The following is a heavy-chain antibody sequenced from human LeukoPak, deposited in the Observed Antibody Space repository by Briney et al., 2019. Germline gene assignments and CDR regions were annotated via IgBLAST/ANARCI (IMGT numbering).Heavy chain of an antibody. V-gene: IGHV4-34*01. CDR3: ARGHLGTGTREFES. J-gene: IGHJ4*02. CDR1: GGSSRGYY. D-gene: IGHD1-7*01. CDR2: IGHSGDT. Sequence: SETLSLTCAVYGGSSRGYYWSWIRQPPGKGLEWIGEIGHSGDTKYNASLKSRVSLSVDTSKNQISLKMNFVTATDTALYYCARGHLGTGTREFESWGQGTLVIVSS.